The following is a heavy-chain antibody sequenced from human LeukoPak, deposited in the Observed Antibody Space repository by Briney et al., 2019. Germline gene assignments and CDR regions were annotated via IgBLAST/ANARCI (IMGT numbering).Heavy chain of an antibody. CDR2: INHSGST. V-gene: IGHV4-34*01. CDR3: ARGHCSSTSCLYYFDY. Sequence: SETLSLTCAVYGGSFSGYYWSWIRQPPGKGLEWIGEINHSGSTNYNPSLKSRVTILVDTSKNQFSLKLSSVTAAGTAVYYCARGHCSSTSCLYYFDYWGQGTLVTVSS. D-gene: IGHD2-2*01. CDR1: GGSFSGYY. J-gene: IGHJ4*02.